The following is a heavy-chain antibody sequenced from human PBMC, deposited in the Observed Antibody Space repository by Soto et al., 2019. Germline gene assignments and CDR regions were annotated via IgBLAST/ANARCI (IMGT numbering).Heavy chain of an antibody. V-gene: IGHV3-66*01. Sequence: EVQLVESGGGLVQPGGSLRLSCAASGFTVSSNYMSWVRQAPGKGLEWVSVIYSGGSTYYADSVKGRFTISRDNSKNTLYLQMNSLRAEDTAVYYCARDQSRAYYFDYWGQGTLVTVSS. CDR3: ARDQSRAYYFDY. CDR2: IYSGGST. D-gene: IGHD6-6*01. J-gene: IGHJ4*02. CDR1: GFTVSSNY.